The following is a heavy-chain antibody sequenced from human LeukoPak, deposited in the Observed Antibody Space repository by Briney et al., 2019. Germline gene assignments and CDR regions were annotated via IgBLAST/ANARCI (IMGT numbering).Heavy chain of an antibody. D-gene: IGHD6-19*01. V-gene: IGHV4-34*01. CDR2: INHSGST. CDR1: GGSFSGYY. Sequence: SETLSLTCAVYGGSFSGYYWSWIRQPPGKGLEWIGEINHSGSTNYNPSLKSRVTISLDTSKNQFSLKLSSVTAADTAVYYCARSHPVAGPFGYWGQGTLVTVSS. J-gene: IGHJ4*02. CDR3: ARSHPVAGPFGY.